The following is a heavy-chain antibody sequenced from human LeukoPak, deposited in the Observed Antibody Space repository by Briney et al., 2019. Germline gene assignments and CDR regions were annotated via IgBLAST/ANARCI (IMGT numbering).Heavy chain of an antibody. CDR3: ARSVPPRVAEGYYYYYGMDV. CDR1: GYTFTSYG. CDR2: ISAYNGNT. D-gene: IGHD6-19*01. Sequence: ASVKVSCKASGYTFTSYGISLVRQAPGQGLEWMGWISAYNGNTNYAQKLQGRVTMTTDTSTSTAYMELRSLRSDDTAVYYCARSVPPRVAEGYYYYYGMDVWGQGTTVTVSS. J-gene: IGHJ6*02. V-gene: IGHV1-18*01.